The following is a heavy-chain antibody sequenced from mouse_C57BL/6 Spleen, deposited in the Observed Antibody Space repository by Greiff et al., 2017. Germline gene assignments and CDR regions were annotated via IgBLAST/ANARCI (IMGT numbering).Heavy chain of an antibody. D-gene: IGHD1-1*01. CDR3: TGFYYYGSSYDYAMDY. CDR2: IRLKSDNYAT. J-gene: IGHJ4*01. V-gene: IGHV6-3*01. CDR1: GFTFSNYW. Sequence: EVKLMESGGGLVQPGGSMKLSCVASGFTFSNYWMNWVRQSPEKGLEWVAQIRLKSDNYATHYAESVKGRFTISRDDSKSSVYLQMNNLRAEDTGIYYCTGFYYYGSSYDYAMDYWGQGTSVTVSS.